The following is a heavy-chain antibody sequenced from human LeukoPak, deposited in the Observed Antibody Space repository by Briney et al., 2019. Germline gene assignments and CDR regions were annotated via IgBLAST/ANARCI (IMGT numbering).Heavy chain of an antibody. J-gene: IGHJ5*02. CDR1: GLTFSSYA. CDR3: ARGVYVAVAGSPFWFDP. Sequence: GGSLRLSCAASGLTFSSYAMHWVRQAPGKGLEWVAVISYDGSNKYYADSVKGRFTISRDNSKNTLYLQMNSLRAEDTAVYYCARGVYVAVAGSPFWFDPWGQGTLVTVSS. V-gene: IGHV3-30-3*01. D-gene: IGHD6-19*01. CDR2: ISYDGSNK.